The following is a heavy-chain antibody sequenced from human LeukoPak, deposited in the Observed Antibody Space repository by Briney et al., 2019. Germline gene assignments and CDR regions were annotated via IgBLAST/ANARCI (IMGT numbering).Heavy chain of an antibody. Sequence: PSEALSLTCSVSGASISSYYWSWIRQPPGKGLEWIGYVHYNGGTNYNPSLRSRVTISIDTSKNQFSLRLSCVTTADTAVYYCARARAYYTLDSWGQGTLVTVSS. CDR2: VHYNGGT. CDR1: GASISSYY. D-gene: IGHD3-3*01. V-gene: IGHV4-59*01. J-gene: IGHJ4*02. CDR3: ARARAYYTLDS.